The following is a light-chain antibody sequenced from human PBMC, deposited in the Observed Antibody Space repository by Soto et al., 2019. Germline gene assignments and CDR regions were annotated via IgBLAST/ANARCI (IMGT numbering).Light chain of an antibody. CDR1: QSVLYSSDNKNY. Sequence: DIVMTQSPDSLAVSLGERATINCKSSQSVLYSSDNKNYLAWYQQKPGQSPKLLFYWASTRESGVPARFSGSGSGTDFSLTISSLQAEDVAVYFCQQYYKTPLSFGRGTKVEIK. V-gene: IGKV4-1*01. J-gene: IGKJ4*01. CDR2: WAS. CDR3: QQYYKTPLS.